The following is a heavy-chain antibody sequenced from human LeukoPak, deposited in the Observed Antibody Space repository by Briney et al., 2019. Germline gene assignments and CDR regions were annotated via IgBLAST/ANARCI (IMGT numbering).Heavy chain of an antibody. Sequence: GGPLRLSSAASGFPFSTYLMSWVRQPPGKGLEWVGNINQDGSDIYYVDSVKGRFTISRDNAKNSLSLQMNSLRADDTAVYYCARNPAKVFPAVYWGQGTLVTVSS. V-gene: IGHV3-7*01. J-gene: IGHJ4*02. CDR2: INQDGSDI. CDR1: GFPFSTYL. CDR3: ARNPAKVFPAVY. D-gene: IGHD2-2*01.